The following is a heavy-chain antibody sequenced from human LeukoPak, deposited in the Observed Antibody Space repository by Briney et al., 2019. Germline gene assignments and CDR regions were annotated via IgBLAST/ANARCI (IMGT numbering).Heavy chain of an antibody. D-gene: IGHD3-9*01. CDR2: ISSSSTYI. V-gene: IGHV3-21*01. CDR3: ARGRSFDWLNPMDV. J-gene: IGHJ6*04. Sequence: GGSLRLSCAASEFTFSSYSMNWVRQAPGKGLEWVSSISSSSTYIFYADSVKGRFTISRDNAKNSLYLQMNSLRAEDTAVYYCARGRSFDWLNPMDVWGKGTTVTISS. CDR1: EFTFSSYS.